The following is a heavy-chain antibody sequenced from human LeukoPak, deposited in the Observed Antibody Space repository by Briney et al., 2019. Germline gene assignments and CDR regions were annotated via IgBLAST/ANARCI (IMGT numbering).Heavy chain of an antibody. V-gene: IGHV3-9*01. CDR1: GFTFDDYA. Sequence: PGGSLRLSCIASGFTFDDYAMHWVRQAPGKGLEWVSGINWNSGKIGYADSVKGRFTISRDNSKNTLYLQMNSLRAEDTAVYYCARRSYYFDSSGYYSHFDYWGQGTLVTVSS. J-gene: IGHJ4*02. CDR3: ARRSYYFDSSGYYSHFDY. D-gene: IGHD3-22*01. CDR2: INWNSGKI.